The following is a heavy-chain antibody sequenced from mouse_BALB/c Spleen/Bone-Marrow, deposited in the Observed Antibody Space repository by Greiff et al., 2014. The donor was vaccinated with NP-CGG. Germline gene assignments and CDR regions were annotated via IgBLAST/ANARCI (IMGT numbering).Heavy chain of an antibody. J-gene: IGHJ3*01. CDR2: IYPGSGGN. D-gene: IGHD4-1*01. CDR1: GYNFTSYW. Sequence: VQLQQSGAELVKPGTSVKLSCKASGYNFTSYWIKWVKLRPGQGLEWIGEIYPGSGGNNKNEKFKTKATLTADTSSSTAYMQLSSLASEDSARDYCARDGNWPFAYWGQGTLVTVSA. CDR3: ARDGNWPFAY. V-gene: IGHV1-55*01.